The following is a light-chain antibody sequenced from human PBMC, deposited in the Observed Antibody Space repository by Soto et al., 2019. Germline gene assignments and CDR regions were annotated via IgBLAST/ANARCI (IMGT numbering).Light chain of an antibody. J-gene: IGKJ5*01. CDR3: QQRSNWPRTT. Sequence: EIVLTQSPATLSLSPGERATLSCRASQSVSSYLALYQQKPGQAPRLLIYDASNRATGIPARFSGSGSGTDFTLTISSLEPEDFAVYYCQQRSNWPRTTFGQGTRLEIK. V-gene: IGKV3-11*01. CDR1: QSVSSY. CDR2: DAS.